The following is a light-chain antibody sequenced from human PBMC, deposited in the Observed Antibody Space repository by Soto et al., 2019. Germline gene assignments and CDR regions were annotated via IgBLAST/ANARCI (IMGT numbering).Light chain of an antibody. V-gene: IGLV2-14*03. CDR2: EVT. J-gene: IGLJ1*01. CDR1: ISDVGGFNF. Sequence: QSALTQPASVSGSPGQSITISCTGTISDVGGFNFVSWYQQHPGKAPRLMIYEVTYRPSGVSSRFSGSKSGNTASLTISGLQADDEDDYYCSSFTSHTSHYVFGTGTQVTV. CDR3: SSFTSHTSHYV.